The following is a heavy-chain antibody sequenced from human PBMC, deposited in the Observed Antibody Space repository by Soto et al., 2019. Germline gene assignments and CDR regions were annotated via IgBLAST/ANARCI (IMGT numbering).Heavy chain of an antibody. D-gene: IGHD2-15*01. CDR3: ARAGSYCSGGSCSFAY. Sequence: ASVKVSCKTSGYTFSGHFLQLVRQAPGAGPEWMGWINPNTGNTKYGQKFEGRVTMTRDMSSSTAYMELTRLTVDDTAVYFCARAGSYCSGGSCSFAYWGQGSLVTVSS. CDR1: GYTFSGHF. J-gene: IGHJ4*02. CDR2: INPNTGNT. V-gene: IGHV1-2*02.